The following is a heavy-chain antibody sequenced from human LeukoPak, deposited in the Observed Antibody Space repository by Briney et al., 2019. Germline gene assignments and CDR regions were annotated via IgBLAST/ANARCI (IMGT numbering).Heavy chain of an antibody. V-gene: IGHV1-46*01. CDR2: INPSGGST. CDR1: GYTFTSYY. Sequence: ASVKVSCKASGYTFTSYYMHWVRQAPGQGLEWMGIINPSGGSTSHAQKFQGRVTMTRDTSTSTVYMELSSLGSEDTAVYYCARARMVPQFDYWGQGTLVTVSS. J-gene: IGHJ4*02. CDR3: ARARMVPQFDY. D-gene: IGHD3-10*01.